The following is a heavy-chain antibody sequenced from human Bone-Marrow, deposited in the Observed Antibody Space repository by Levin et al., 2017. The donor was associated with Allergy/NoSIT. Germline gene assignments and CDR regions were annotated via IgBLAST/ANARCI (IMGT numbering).Heavy chain of an antibody. V-gene: IGHV1-69*06. CDR1: GDTFSSHS. CDR3: ARLNKPGSSGYSYYFDS. D-gene: IGHD3-22*01. Sequence: SVKVSCKASGDTFSSHSINWVRQAPGQGLEWMGQIIPMFNTANYAEKFLGRLTITADTSTDAAFLELRSLRPEDTAIYFCARLNKPGSSGYSYYFDSWGQGTLVAVSS. CDR2: IIPMFNTA. J-gene: IGHJ4*02.